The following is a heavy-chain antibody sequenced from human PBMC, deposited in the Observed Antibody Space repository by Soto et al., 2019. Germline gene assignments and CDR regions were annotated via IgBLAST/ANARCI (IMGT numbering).Heavy chain of an antibody. CDR3: ARHEGIAAAGPLGDWFDP. V-gene: IGHV4-39*01. D-gene: IGHD6-13*01. CDR2: IYYSGST. J-gene: IGHJ5*02. Sequence: TSEPLSLTCPVSGGSISSSSYYWGWIRQPPGKGLEWIGSIYYSGSTYYNPSLKSRVTISVDTSKNQFSLKLSSVTAADTAVYYCARHEGIAAAGPLGDWFDPWGQGTLVTVSS. CDR1: GGSISSSSYY.